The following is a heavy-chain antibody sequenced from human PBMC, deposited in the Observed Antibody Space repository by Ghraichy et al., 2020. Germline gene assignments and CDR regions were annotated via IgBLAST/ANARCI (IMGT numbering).Heavy chain of an antibody. CDR1: GFTFSSYA. D-gene: IGHD3-3*01. CDR2: ISGSGGST. J-gene: IGHJ4*02. CDR3: AKAQGRFLEWLLFDY. Sequence: GGSLRLSCAASGFTFSSYAMSWVRQAPGKGLEWVSAISGSGGSTYYADSVKGRFTISRDNSKITLYLQMNSLRAEDTVVYYCAKAQGRFLEWLLFDYWGQGTLVTVSS. V-gene: IGHV3-23*01.